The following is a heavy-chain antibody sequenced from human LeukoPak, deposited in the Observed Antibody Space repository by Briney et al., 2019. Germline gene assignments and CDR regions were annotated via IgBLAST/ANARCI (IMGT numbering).Heavy chain of an antibody. CDR3: ARETCSGGSCYSGGEWFDP. J-gene: IGHJ5*02. CDR1: GSSISSGSYY. D-gene: IGHD2-15*01. Sequence: SETLSLTCTVSGSSISSGSYYWSWIRQPAGRGLEWIGRIYTSGSTNYNPSLKSRVTISVDTSKNQFSLKLSSVTAADTAVYYCARETCSGGSCYSGGEWFDPWGQGTLVTVSS. CDR2: IYTSGST. V-gene: IGHV4-61*02.